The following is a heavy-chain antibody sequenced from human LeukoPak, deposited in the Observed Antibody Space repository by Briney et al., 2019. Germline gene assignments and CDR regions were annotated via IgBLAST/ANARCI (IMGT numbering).Heavy chain of an antibody. Sequence: SETLSLTCDVYGEFFSGYYWSWIRQPPGKGLEWIGDINHSGTTKYNPSLKSRVTVLIDISKSHFSLKVNSVTAADTAVYYCAGLPLGAFGEVLNFDLWGQGTVVTVSS. CDR1: GEFFSGYY. CDR3: AGLPLGAFGEVLNFDL. V-gene: IGHV4-34*01. D-gene: IGHD3-10*01. CDR2: INHSGTT. J-gene: IGHJ4*02.